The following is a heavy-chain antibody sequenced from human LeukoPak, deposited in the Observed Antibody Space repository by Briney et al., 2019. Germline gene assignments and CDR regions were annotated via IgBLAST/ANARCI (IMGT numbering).Heavy chain of an antibody. CDR2: INHSGST. CDR1: GGSFSGYY. J-gene: IGHJ6*02. Sequence: SETLSLTCAVYGGSFSGYYWSWIRQPPGKGLEWIGEINHSGSTNYNPSLKSRVTISVDTSKNQFSLKLSSVTAADTAVYYCARVDSSSIEYGMDVWGQGTTVIVSS. V-gene: IGHV4-34*01. CDR3: ARVDSSSIEYGMDV. D-gene: IGHD6-13*01.